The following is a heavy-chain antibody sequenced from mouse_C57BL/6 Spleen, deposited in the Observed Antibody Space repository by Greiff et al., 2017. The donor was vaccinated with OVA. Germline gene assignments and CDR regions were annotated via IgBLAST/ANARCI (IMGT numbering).Heavy chain of an antibody. D-gene: IGHD2-1*01. CDR1: GYTFTGYW. J-gene: IGHJ4*01. CDR3: ARKGHIYYGNYGGDAMDY. V-gene: IGHV1-9*01. Sequence: VPLQQSGAELMKPGASVKLSCTATGYTFTGYWIEWVKQRPGHGLEWIGEILPGSGSTNYNEKFKGKATFTADTSSNTAYMQLSSLTTEDSAIYYCARKGHIYYGNYGGDAMDYWGQGTSVTVSS. CDR2: ILPGSGST.